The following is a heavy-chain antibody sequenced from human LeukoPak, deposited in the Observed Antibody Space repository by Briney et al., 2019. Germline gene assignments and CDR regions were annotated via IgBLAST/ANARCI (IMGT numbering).Heavy chain of an antibody. D-gene: IGHD6-19*01. CDR3: AKHGSGRYFDY. Sequence: GGSLRLSCAASGFTFSTFSNYGMSWVRQAPGKGLEWVSAIRDSGGETYYADSMKGRFTISRDNSKNTMYLQMNSLRAEDPAVYYCAKHGSGRYFDYWGQGTLVTVSS. J-gene: IGHJ4*02. V-gene: IGHV3-23*01. CDR2: IRDSGGET. CDR1: GFTFSTFSNYG.